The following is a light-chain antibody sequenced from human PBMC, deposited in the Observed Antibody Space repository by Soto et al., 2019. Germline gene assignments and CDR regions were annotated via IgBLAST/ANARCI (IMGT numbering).Light chain of an antibody. Sequence: QSALTQPPSASGSPGQSVTISCTGASSDVGGYNYVSWYQPHPGKAPKLMIYEVTKRPSGVPDRFSGSKSGNTASLTVSGLQAEDEADYFCSAYAGSNIHYVFGTGTKLTVL. V-gene: IGLV2-8*01. CDR3: SAYAGSNIHYV. J-gene: IGLJ1*01. CDR2: EVT. CDR1: SSDVGGYNY.